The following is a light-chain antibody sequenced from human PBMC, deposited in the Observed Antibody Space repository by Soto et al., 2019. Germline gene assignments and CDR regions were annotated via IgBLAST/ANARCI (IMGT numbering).Light chain of an antibody. Sequence: EIVMTQSPATLSVSPGERATLSCRASQSVSSNLAWYQQKPGQAPRLRIYGASTRATGIPPRLGCSRSATAITLTISSLQSEDLAVYYCQQYNNWSSWTFSPRAEVEIK. CDR2: GAS. J-gene: IGKJ1*01. CDR3: QQYNNWSSWT. V-gene: IGKV3-15*01. CDR1: QSVSSN.